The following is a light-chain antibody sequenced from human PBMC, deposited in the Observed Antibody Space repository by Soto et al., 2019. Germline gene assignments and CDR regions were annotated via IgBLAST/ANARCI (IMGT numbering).Light chain of an antibody. CDR3: QHANSYSEA. Sequence: DIQMTQSPSTLSGSVGDRVTITCRASQTISSWLAWYQQKPGKAPKLLIYNASTFKSGVPSRFSGSGSGTEFTLTISSLQPDDFATYYCQHANSYSEAFGQGTKVELK. V-gene: IGKV1-5*03. J-gene: IGKJ1*01. CDR1: QTISSW. CDR2: NAS.